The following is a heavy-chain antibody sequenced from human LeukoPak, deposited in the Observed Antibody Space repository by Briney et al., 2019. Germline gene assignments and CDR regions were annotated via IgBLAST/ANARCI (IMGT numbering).Heavy chain of an antibody. J-gene: IGHJ5*02. Sequence: TSETLSLTCAVSGGSISSYYWSWIRQPAGKGLEWIGRIYTSGSTNYNPSLKSRVTMSVDTSKNQFSLKLSSVTAADTAVYYCAREPVRASMFDPWGQGTLVTASS. D-gene: IGHD3-10*01. CDR3: AREPVRASMFDP. V-gene: IGHV4-4*07. CDR1: GGSISSYY. CDR2: IYTSGST.